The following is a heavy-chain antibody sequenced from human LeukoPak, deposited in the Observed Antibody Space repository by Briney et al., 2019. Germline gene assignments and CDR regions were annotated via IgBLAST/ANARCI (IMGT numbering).Heavy chain of an antibody. Sequence: ASVKVSRKASGYTFTGYYMHWVRQAPGQGLEWMGWINPNSGGTNYAQKFQGRVTMTRDTSISTAYMELSRLRSDDTAVYYCARDDYDYVWGRYGMDVWGQGTTVTVSS. CDR2: INPNSGGT. CDR3: ARDDYDYVWGRYGMDV. J-gene: IGHJ6*02. CDR1: GYTFTGYY. V-gene: IGHV1-2*02. D-gene: IGHD3-16*01.